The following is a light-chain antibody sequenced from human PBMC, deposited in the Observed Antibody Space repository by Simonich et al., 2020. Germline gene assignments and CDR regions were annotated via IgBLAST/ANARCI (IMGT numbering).Light chain of an antibody. J-gene: IGLJ3*02. CDR3: SSYTSGSTGV. CDR2: DVS. CDR1: SSAVGGYNY. V-gene: IGLV2-14*03. Sequence: QSALTQPASVSGSPGQSITISCTGTSSAVGGYNYVSWYQQHPGKAPKLMLYDVSNRPSGVSNRFSGAKSGNTASLTISGLQAEDEADYYCSSYTSGSTGVFGGGTKLTVL.